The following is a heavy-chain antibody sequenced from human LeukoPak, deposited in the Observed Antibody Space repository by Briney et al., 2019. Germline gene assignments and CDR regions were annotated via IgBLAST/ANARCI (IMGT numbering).Heavy chain of an antibody. Sequence: SETLSLTCAVYGGPFSGYYWSWIRQPPGKGLEWIGEINHSGSTNYNPSLKSRVTISVDTSKNQFSLKLSSVTAADTAVYYCARSGSYYPDYWGQGTLVTVSS. CDR3: ARSGSYYPDY. J-gene: IGHJ4*02. V-gene: IGHV4-34*01. D-gene: IGHD1-26*01. CDR2: INHSGST. CDR1: GGPFSGYY.